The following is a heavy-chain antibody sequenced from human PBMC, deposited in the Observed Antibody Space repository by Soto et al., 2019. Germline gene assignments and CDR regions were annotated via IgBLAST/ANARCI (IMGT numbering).Heavy chain of an antibody. CDR3: TTDWGSGTHYARAFDV. J-gene: IGHJ3*01. CDR2: INGDGRST. V-gene: IGHV3-74*01. CDR1: GFTFGSYW. Sequence: EVQLVESGGGSVQTGGSLRISCAASGFTFGSYWMDWVRQAPGKGLVWVSRINGDGRSTTYADSVKGRFTISRDNAQNTLYLQMNSLITEDTAVYYCTTDWGSGTHYARAFDVWGQGTMVTVSS. D-gene: IGHD3-16*01.